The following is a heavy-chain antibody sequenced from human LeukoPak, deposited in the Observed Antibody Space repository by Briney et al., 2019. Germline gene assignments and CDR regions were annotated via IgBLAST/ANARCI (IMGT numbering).Heavy chain of an antibody. CDR2: IYYSGST. CDR1: GGSISSYY. Sequence: SETLSLTCTVSGGSISSYYWSWIRQPPGKGLEWIGYIYYSGSTNYNPSLKSRVTISVDTSKNQFSLKLSSVTAADTAVYYCARKRGYSYGHPFDYWGQGTLVTVSS. V-gene: IGHV4-59*12. J-gene: IGHJ4*02. CDR3: ARKRGYSYGHPFDY. D-gene: IGHD5-18*01.